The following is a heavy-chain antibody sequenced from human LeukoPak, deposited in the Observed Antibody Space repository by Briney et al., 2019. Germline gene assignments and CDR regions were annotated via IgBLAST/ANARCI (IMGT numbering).Heavy chain of an antibody. D-gene: IGHD1-26*01. CDR2: IKQDGSEK. Sequence: GGSLRLSCAASGFTFSSCWMSWVRQAPGKGLEWVANIKQDGSEKYYVDSVKGRFTISRDNAKNSLYLQMNSLRAEDTAVYYCARDVRVGAYYWGQGTLVTVSS. CDR3: ARDVRVGAYY. V-gene: IGHV3-7*01. J-gene: IGHJ4*02. CDR1: GFTFSSCW.